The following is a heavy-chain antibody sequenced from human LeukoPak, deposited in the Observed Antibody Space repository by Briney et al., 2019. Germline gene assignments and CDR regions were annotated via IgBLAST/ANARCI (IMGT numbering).Heavy chain of an antibody. CDR2: ISWNSGSI. CDR3: AKAPPDFWSGFDP. J-gene: IGHJ5*02. CDR1: GFTFDDYA. D-gene: IGHD3-3*01. Sequence: GRSLRLSCAASGFTFDDYAMHWVRQAPGKGLEWVSGISWNSGSIGYAVSVKGRFTISRDNAKNSLYLQMNSLRAEDTALYYCAKAPPDFWSGFDPWGQGTLVTVSS. V-gene: IGHV3-9*01.